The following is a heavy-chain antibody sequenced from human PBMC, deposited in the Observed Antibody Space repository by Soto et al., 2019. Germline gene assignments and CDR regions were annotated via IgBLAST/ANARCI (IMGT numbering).Heavy chain of an antibody. J-gene: IGHJ4*02. CDR3: ARLGFWSGYHYIDY. V-gene: IGHV4-34*01. D-gene: IGHD3-3*01. CDR1: GGSFSGYY. CDR2: INHSGST. Sequence: PSETLSLTCAVYGGSFSGYYWSWIRQPPGKGLGWIGEINHSGSTNYNPSLKSRVTISVDTSKNQFSLKLSSVTAADTAVYYCARLGFWSGYHYIDYWGQGTLVTVSS.